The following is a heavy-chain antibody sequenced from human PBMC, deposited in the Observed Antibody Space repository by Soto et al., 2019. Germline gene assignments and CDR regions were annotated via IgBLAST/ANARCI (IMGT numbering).Heavy chain of an antibody. Sequence: SETLSLTCTVSGGSISSSSYYWGWIRQPPGKGLEWIGSIYYSGNTYYNPSLKSRVTISVDTSKNQFSLKLSSVTAADTAVYYCARRDVYALFDYWGQGTLVTVSS. CDR2: IYYSGNT. J-gene: IGHJ4*02. CDR1: GGSISSSSYY. V-gene: IGHV4-39*01. D-gene: IGHD2-2*01. CDR3: ARRDVYALFDY.